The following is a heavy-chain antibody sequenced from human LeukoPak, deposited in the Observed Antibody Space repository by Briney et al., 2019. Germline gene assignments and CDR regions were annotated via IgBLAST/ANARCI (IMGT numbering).Heavy chain of an antibody. Sequence: ASVKVSCKASGYTFISYYMHWVRQAPGQGLEWMGIINPRGGSTSYHQKFQGRVTVTGDTSTSTVYIELSSLRSEDTAIYYCARANCSSISCPPDYWGQGTLVTVSS. D-gene: IGHD2-2*01. J-gene: IGHJ4*02. CDR1: GYTFISYY. CDR3: ARANCSSISCPPDY. V-gene: IGHV1-46*01. CDR2: INPRGGST.